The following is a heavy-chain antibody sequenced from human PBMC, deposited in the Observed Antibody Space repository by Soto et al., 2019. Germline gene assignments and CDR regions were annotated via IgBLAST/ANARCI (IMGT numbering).Heavy chain of an antibody. CDR2: IYYSGST. Sequence: PSETLSLTCTVSGGSISSYYWIWIRQPPGKGLEWIGYIYYSGSTNYNPSLKSRVTISVDTSKNQFSLKLSSVTAADTAVYYCARNLESGPIYYFDYWGQGTLVTVSS. V-gene: IGHV4-59*08. J-gene: IGHJ4*02. CDR3: ARNLESGPIYYFDY. D-gene: IGHD1-26*01. CDR1: GGSISSYY.